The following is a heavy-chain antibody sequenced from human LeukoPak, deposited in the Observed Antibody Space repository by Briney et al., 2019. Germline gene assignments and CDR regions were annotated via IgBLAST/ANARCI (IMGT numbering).Heavy chain of an antibody. J-gene: IGHJ6*02. CDR2: ISYDGSNK. CDR1: GFTFSSYA. V-gene: IGHV3-30-3*01. CDR3: ARESITMVRGAIYYYYGMDV. Sequence: GGSLRLSCAASGFTFSSYAMHWVRQAPGKGLEWVAVISYDGSNKYYADSVKGRFTISRDNSKNTLYLQMNSLRAEDTAVYYCARESITMVRGAIYYYYGMDVWGQGTTVTVSS. D-gene: IGHD3-10*01.